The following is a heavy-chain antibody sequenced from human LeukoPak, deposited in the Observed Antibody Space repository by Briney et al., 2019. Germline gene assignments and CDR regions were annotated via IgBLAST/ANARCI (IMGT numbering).Heavy chain of an antibody. V-gene: IGHV3-11*01. CDR3: ASRSTYYYDSSGYYAFDI. CDR1: GFTFSDYY. J-gene: IGHJ3*02. Sequence: PGGSLRLSCAASGFTFSDYYMSWIRQAPGKGLEWVSDISSSGSTIYYADSVKGRFTISRDNAKNSLYLQMNSLRAEDTAVYYCASRSTYYYDSSGYYAFDIWGQGTMVTVSS. CDR2: ISSSGSTI. D-gene: IGHD3-22*01.